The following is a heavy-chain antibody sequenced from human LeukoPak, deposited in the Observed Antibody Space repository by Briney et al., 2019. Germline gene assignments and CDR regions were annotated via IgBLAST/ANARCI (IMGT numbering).Heavy chain of an antibody. V-gene: IGHV3-74*03. Sequence: GGSLRLSCAASGFTFSRYWMHWVRQAPGKGLMWVSRISPDGSTTLYADSVKGRFTISRDNAKNTLYLQMNSLRAEDTAVYYCVRDRVGPDYWGQGTLVTVCS. CDR3: VRDRVGPDY. CDR2: ISPDGSTT. D-gene: IGHD1-26*01. J-gene: IGHJ4*02. CDR1: GFTFSRYW.